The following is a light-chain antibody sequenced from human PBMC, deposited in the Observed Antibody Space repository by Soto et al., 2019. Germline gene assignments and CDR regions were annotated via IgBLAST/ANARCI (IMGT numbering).Light chain of an antibody. CDR1: SSNIGRNT. J-gene: IGLJ3*02. V-gene: IGLV1-44*01. Sequence: QSVLTQPPSASGTPGQRVTISCSGSSSNIGRNTVKWYRQLPGTAPKLLIGRSDQRPSGVPDRFSGSQFGTSASLAISGXXSXXEADYICAAWDDSLNAWAFGGGTKVTVL. CDR2: RSD. CDR3: AAWDDSLNAWA.